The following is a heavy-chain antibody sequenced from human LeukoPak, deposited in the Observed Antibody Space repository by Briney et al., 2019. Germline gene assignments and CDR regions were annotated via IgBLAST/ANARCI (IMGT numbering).Heavy chain of an antibody. J-gene: IGHJ5*02. CDR1: GYIFSTYG. Sequence: ASVKVSCKASGYIFSTYGIAWVRQAPGQGLEWMGWINTDTGNPTYAQGFTGRFVFSLDTSVSTAYLQISSLKAEDTAVYYCAREVGHCGSSSCYARWFDAWGQGTLVTASS. CDR2: INTDTGNP. D-gene: IGHD2-2*01. V-gene: IGHV7-4-1*02. CDR3: AREVGHCGSSSCYARWFDA.